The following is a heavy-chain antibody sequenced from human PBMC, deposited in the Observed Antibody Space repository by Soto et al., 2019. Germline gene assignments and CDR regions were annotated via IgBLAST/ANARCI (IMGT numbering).Heavy chain of an antibody. Sequence: GGSLRLSCAASGFTFSGSAMHWVRQASGKGLEWVGRIRSKANSYATAYAASVKGRFTISRDDSKNTAYLQMNSLKTEDTAVYYCTSQTIPYSSSGYYYYGMDVWGQGTTVTVSS. CDR1: GFTFSGSA. V-gene: IGHV3-73*01. D-gene: IGHD6-6*01. J-gene: IGHJ6*02. CDR2: IRSKANSYAT. CDR3: TSQTIPYSSSGYYYYGMDV.